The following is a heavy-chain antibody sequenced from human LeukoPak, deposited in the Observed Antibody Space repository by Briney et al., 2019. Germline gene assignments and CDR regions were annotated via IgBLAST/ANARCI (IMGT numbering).Heavy chain of an antibody. V-gene: IGHV4-61*02. CDR1: GGSISSGSYY. D-gene: IGHD3-22*01. Sequence: SETLSLTCTVSGGSISSGSYYWSWIRQPAGKGLEWIGRIYTSGSTNYNPSLKSRVTISVDTSKNQFSLKLSSVTAADTAVYYCARGIYYYDSSGYSRWFDPWGQGTLVTVSS. CDR3: ARGIYYYDSSGYSRWFDP. CDR2: IYTSGST. J-gene: IGHJ5*02.